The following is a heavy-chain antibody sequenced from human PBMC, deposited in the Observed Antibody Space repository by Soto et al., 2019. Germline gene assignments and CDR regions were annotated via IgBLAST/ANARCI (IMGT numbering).Heavy chain of an antibody. CDR3: ASEQWAGGMDV. V-gene: IGHV3-21*01. J-gene: IGHJ6*02. CDR2: ITSSSSYI. Sequence: EVQLVESGGGLVKPGGSLRLSCAASGFTFSSYSMNWVRQAPGKGLGWVSSITSSSSYIYYADSVKGRFTISRDNAKNSLYLQMNSLRAEDTAVYYCASEQWAGGMDVWGQGTTVTVSS. CDR1: GFTFSSYS. D-gene: IGHD6-19*01.